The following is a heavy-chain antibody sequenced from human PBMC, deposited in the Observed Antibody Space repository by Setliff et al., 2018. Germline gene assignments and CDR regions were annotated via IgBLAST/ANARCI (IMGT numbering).Heavy chain of an antibody. D-gene: IGHD3-10*02. CDR2: ISGTGATT. CDR1: GFTFSSLW. Sequence: GGSLRLSCAASGFTFSSLWMSWVRQAPGKGLEWVSGISGTGATTNYAESVKGRFTISRDISTNTLFLEIDSLRSEDTAVYYCFDAGTCSYWGQGTLVTVSS. J-gene: IGHJ4*02. V-gene: IGHV3-23*01. CDR3: FDAGTCSY.